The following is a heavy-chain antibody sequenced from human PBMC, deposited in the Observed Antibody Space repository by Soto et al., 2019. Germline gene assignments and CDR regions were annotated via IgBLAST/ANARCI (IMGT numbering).Heavy chain of an antibody. CDR1: GYTFTAYG. CDR3: AREGYSSSVDY. J-gene: IGHJ4*01. V-gene: IGHV1-3*01. D-gene: IGHD6-13*01. Sequence: ASVKVSCKASGYTFTAYGVHWVRQVPGQRLEWMGWINAGNGDTRYSQRFQGRVTITRDTSASTVYMELSSLRSEDTAVYYCAREGYSSSVDYWGQGTLVTVS. CDR2: INAGNGDT.